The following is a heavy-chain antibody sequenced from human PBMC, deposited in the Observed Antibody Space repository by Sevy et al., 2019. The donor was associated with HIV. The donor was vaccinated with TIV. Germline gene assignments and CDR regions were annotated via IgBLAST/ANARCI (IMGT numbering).Heavy chain of an antibody. D-gene: IGHD2-2*01. CDR1: GGSISGYY. J-gene: IGHJ4*02. CDR3: ARVPCSSTSCYGYYFDY. V-gene: IGHV4-59*01. Sequence: SETLSLTCTVSGGSISGYYWSWIRQPPGKGLEWIGYIYYSGSTDYNPSLKSRVTISVDTSTNQFSLKLSSVTAADMAVYYCARVPCSSTSCYGYYFDYWGQGTLVTVSS. CDR2: IYYSGST.